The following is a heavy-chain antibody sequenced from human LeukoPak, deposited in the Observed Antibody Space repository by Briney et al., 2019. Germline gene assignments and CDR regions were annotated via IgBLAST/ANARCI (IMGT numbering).Heavy chain of an antibody. CDR3: ARDRFLTGNFDY. V-gene: IGHV4-39*07. D-gene: IGHD1-14*01. CDR1: GGSISSSSYY. CDR2: IYYSGST. Sequence: PSETLSLTCTVSGGSISSSSYYWGWIRQPPGKGLEWIGSIYYSGSTYYNPSLKSRVTISVDTSKNQFSLKLSSVTAADTAVYYCARDRFLTGNFDYWGQGTLVTVSS. J-gene: IGHJ4*02.